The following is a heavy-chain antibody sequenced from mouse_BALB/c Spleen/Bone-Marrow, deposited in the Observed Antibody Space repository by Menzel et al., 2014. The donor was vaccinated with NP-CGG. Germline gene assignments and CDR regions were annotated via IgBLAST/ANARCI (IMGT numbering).Heavy chain of an antibody. D-gene: IGHD2-4*01. J-gene: IGHJ3*01. CDR2: IWAGGST. CDR1: GFSLTTYG. CDR3: AREGFYYDKAY. V-gene: IGHV2-9*02. Sequence: VHLVEPGPGLVAPSQSLSITCTVSGFSLTTYGVHWVRQPPGKGLEWLGLIWAGGSTNYNSALMSRLSISKDNSKSQVFLKMNSLQTDDTAMYYCAREGFYYDKAYWGQGTLVTVSA.